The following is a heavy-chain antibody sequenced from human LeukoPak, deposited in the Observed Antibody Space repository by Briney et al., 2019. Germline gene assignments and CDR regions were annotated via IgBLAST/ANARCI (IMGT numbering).Heavy chain of an antibody. CDR3: ARDPLRWLRLGGNWFDP. D-gene: IGHD5-12*01. Sequence: GGSLRLSCAASEFSVGSNYMTWVRQAPGKGLEWVSLIYSGGSTYYADSVKGRFTISRDNSKNTLYLQMNSLRAEDTAVYYCARDPLRWLRLGGNWFDPWGQGTLVTVSS. J-gene: IGHJ5*02. CDR1: EFSVGSNY. V-gene: IGHV3-66*01. CDR2: IYSGGST.